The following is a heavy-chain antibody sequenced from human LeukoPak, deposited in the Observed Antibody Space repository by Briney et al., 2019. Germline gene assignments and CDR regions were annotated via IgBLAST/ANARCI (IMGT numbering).Heavy chain of an antibody. D-gene: IGHD1-26*01. CDR3: AYRNNFEY. J-gene: IGHJ4*02. CDR1: GFTFNDYA. CDR2: ISGSAFTT. V-gene: IGHV3-23*01. Sequence: GGSLRLSCAASGFTFNDYAMIWVRQAPGKGLECVSGISGSAFTTYYAGSVKGRFTISRDNSKNTLYLQMNSLRAEDTAIYYCAYRNNFEYWGQGALVTVSS.